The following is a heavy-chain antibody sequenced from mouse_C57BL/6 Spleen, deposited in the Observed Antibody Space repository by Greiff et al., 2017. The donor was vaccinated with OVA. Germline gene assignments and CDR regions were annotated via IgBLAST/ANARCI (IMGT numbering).Heavy chain of an antibody. J-gene: IGHJ1*03. CDR3: ARDYYGSSYVWYFDV. V-gene: IGHV5-4*01. CDR1: GFTFSSYA. CDR2: ISDGGSYT. D-gene: IGHD1-1*01. Sequence: EVKLVESGGGLVKPGGSLKLSCAASGFTFSSYAMSWVRQTPEKRLEWVATISDGGSYTYYPHNVKGRFTISRDNAKNNLYLQMSHLKSEDTAMYYCARDYYGSSYVWYFDVWGTGTTVTVSS.